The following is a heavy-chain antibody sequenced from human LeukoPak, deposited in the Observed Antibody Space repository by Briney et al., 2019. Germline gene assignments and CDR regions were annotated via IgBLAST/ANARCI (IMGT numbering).Heavy chain of an antibody. Sequence: PGGSPRLSCAASGFTFSSYWMSWVRQAPGKGLEWVANIKQDGSEKYYVDSVKGRFTISRDNAKNSLYLQMNSLRAEDTAVYYCARRLLWFGELPHFDYWGQGTLVTVSS. CDR1: GFTFSSYW. CDR3: ARRLLWFGELPHFDY. J-gene: IGHJ4*02. D-gene: IGHD3-10*01. CDR2: IKQDGSEK. V-gene: IGHV3-7*01.